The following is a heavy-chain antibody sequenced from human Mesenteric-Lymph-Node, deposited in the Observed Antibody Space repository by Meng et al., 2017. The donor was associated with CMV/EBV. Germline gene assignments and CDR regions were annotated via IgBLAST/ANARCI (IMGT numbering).Heavy chain of an antibody. CDR1: GFTFSSYW. CDR2: INSDGSST. Sequence: GGSLRLFCAASGFTFSSYWMHWVRQAPGKGLVWVSRINSDGSSTSYADSVKGRFTISRDNAKNTLYLQMNSLRAEDTAVYYCATAYYYDSSGYYLREDAFDIWGQGTMVTVSS. J-gene: IGHJ3*02. V-gene: IGHV3-74*01. CDR3: ATAYYYDSSGYYLREDAFDI. D-gene: IGHD3-22*01.